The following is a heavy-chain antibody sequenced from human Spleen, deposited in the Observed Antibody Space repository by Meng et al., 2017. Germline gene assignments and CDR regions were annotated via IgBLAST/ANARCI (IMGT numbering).Heavy chain of an antibody. CDR1: GFTFSSYW. V-gene: IGHV3-74*01. CDR2: INIDGSTT. D-gene: IGHD6-13*01. J-gene: IGHJ4*02. CDR3: ARDRSSSWYNDY. Sequence: GESLKISCADSGFTFSSYWMHWVRQAPGKGLVWVSRINIDGSTTAYADSVKGRFTISRDNAKNTLYLQMNSLRAEDTAVYYCARDRSSSWYNDYWGQGTLVTVSS.